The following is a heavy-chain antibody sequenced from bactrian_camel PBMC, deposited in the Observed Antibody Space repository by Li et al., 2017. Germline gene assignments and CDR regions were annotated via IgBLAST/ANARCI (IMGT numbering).Heavy chain of an antibody. J-gene: IGHJ4*01. D-gene: IGHD6*01. V-gene: IGHV3S67*01. Sequence: EVQLVESGGDSVQPGGSLRLSCAASGFTFSTYAMRWYRQAPGKKLEWVSTITSRGLTDYTASVKGRFTISRDNSKNTLYLQLNSLKTEDTAMYYCATNTVVPGTSSQGTQVTVS. CDR2: ITSRGLT. CDR1: GFTFSTYA.